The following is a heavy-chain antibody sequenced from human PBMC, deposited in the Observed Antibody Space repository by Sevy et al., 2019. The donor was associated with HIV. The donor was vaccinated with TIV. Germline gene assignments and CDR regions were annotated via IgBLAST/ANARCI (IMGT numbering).Heavy chain of an antibody. D-gene: IGHD1-1*01. Sequence: GGSLRLSCAASGFTFSGYWTSWVRQSPGKGLEWVANINQDGSEKYYVDSVKGRFTISRDNAENSLYLQMNSLRADDTAVYYCSRGPRGQLGNGYYYYYMDAWGKGTTVTVSS. J-gene: IGHJ6*03. CDR2: INQDGSEK. CDR1: GFTFSGYW. CDR3: SRGPRGQLGNGYYYYYMDA. V-gene: IGHV3-7*01.